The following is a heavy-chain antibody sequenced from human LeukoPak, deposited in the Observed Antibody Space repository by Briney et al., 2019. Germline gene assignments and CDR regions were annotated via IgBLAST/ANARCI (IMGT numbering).Heavy chain of an antibody. CDR2: IYSGGST. CDR3: ARGRKYYYDSSGYSYYFDY. V-gene: IGHV3-53*01. J-gene: IGHJ4*02. CDR1: GFTVSSNY. Sequence: GGSLRLSCAASGFTVSSNYMSWVRQAPGKGLEWVSVIYSGGSTYYADSVKGRFTISRDNSKNTLYLQMNSLGAEDTAVYYCARGRKYYYDSSGYSYYFDYWGQGTLVTVSS. D-gene: IGHD3-22*01.